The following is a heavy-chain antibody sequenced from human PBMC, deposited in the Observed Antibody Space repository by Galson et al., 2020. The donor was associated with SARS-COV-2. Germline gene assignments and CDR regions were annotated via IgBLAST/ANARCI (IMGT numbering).Heavy chain of an antibody. CDR1: GYTFTGYY. D-gene: IGHD3-10*01. CDR3: ARAYMVRGVIVPEGNYYYYYGMDV. J-gene: IGHJ6*02. CDR2: INPNSGGT. Sequence: ASVQVSCKASGYTFTGYYMHWVRQAPGQGLEWMGWINPNSGGTNYAQKFQGRVTMTRDTSISTAYMELSRLRSDDTAVYYCARAYMVRGVIVPEGNYYYYYGMDVWGQGTTVTVSS. V-gene: IGHV1-2*02.